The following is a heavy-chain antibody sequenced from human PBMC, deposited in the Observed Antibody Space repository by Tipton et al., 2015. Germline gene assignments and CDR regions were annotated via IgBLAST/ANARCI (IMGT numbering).Heavy chain of an antibody. CDR3: ARDLEHGMDV. D-gene: IGHD5-24*01. J-gene: IGHJ6*02. CDR2: IFYSGST. CDR1: GGSISSGSHF. Sequence: TLSLTCTVSGGSISSGSHFWSWIRQPPGKRLEWIGYIFYSGSTYYNPSPKSRVTISTDTSKNQFFLNLTSVTAADTAVYFCARDLEHGMDVWGQGTTVTVS. V-gene: IGHV4-61*01.